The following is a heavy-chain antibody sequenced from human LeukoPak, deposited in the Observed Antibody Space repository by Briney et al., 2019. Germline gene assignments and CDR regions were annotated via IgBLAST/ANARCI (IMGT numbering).Heavy chain of an antibody. V-gene: IGHV4-59*01. Sequence: PSETLSLTCTVSGGSISSSYWSWIRQPPGKGLEWIGYIYYSGITNYNPSLKSRVTISLDTSNNQFSLKLNSVTAADTAVYYCARASGAFDYWGQGALVTVSS. CDR1: GGSISSSY. CDR3: ARASGAFDY. J-gene: IGHJ4*02. CDR2: IYYSGIT.